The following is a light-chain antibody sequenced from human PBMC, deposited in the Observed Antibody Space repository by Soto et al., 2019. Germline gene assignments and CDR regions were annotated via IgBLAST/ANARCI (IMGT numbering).Light chain of an antibody. V-gene: IGLV3-9*01. CDR2: RDR. CDR1: NIGSKN. J-gene: IGLJ3*02. CDR3: QVWDSSTAWV. Sequence: SYELTQPLSVSVAPGQTARITCGGNNIGSKNVHWYQQKPGQAPVLVIYRDRNRPSGIPERFSGSNSGNTATLTISRAQAGDGADYYCQVWDSSTAWVFGGGTKLTVL.